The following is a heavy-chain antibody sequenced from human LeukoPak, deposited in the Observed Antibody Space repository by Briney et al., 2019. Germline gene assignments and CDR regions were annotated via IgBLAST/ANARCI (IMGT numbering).Heavy chain of an antibody. D-gene: IGHD3-10*01. J-gene: IGHJ6*04. CDR1: GFTFSSYG. CDR3: ARASGLTYYYYYGMDV. Sequence: GGSLRLSCAASGFTFSSYGMHWVRQAPGKGLEWVAVIWYDGSNKYYADSVKGRFTISRDNSKSTLYLQMNSLRAEDTAVYYCARASGLTYYYYYGMDVWGKGTTVTVSS. CDR2: IWYDGSNK. V-gene: IGHV3-33*01.